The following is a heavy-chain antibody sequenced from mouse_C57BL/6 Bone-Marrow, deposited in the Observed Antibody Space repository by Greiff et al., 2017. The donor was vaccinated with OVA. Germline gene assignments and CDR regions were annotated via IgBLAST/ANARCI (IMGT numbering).Heavy chain of an antibody. J-gene: IGHJ4*01. V-gene: IGHV1-61*01. CDR3: AREGRLRRYAMDY. CDR2: IYPSDSET. D-gene: IGHD2-4*01. CDR1: GYTFTSYW. Sequence: VQLQQPGAELVRPGSSVKLSCKASGYTFTSYWMDWVKQRPGQGLEWIGNIYPSDSETHYNQKFKDKATLTVDKSSSTAYMQLSSLTSEDSAVYHCAREGRLRRYAMDYWGQGTSVTVFS.